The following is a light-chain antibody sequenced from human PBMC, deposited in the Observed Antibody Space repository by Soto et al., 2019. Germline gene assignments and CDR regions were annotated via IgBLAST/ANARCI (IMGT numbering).Light chain of an antibody. V-gene: IGLV3-1*01. J-gene: IGLJ1*01. CDR2: QDN. CDR1: KLGDKY. CDR3: QAWDSSTPYV. Sequence: SYELTQPPSVSVSPGQTASITCSGDKLGDKYASWYQQRPGQSPVLVIYQDNKRPSGTPERFSGSNSGNTATLTITGTQPLDEADYYCQAWDSSTPYVFGTGTKVTVL.